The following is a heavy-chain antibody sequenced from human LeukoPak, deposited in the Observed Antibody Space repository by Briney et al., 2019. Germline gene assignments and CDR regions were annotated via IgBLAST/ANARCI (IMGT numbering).Heavy chain of an antibody. Sequence: SETLSLTCSVSGGSISNYYWSWIRQPPMKGLEWIGYIHDSGDTDYSPSLKSRVTISVDTSKNQFSLKLSSVTAADTAVYYCARQGYYDSSGAAFDYWGQGTLVTVSS. V-gene: IGHV4-59*08. CDR2: IHDSGDT. CDR3: ARQGYYDSSGAAFDY. CDR1: GGSISNYY. J-gene: IGHJ4*02. D-gene: IGHD3-22*01.